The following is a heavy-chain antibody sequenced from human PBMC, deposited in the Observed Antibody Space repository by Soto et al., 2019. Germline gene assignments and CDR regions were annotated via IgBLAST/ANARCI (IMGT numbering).Heavy chain of an antibody. CDR1: GGTFSSYA. D-gene: IGHD2-15*01. CDR3: ARGSGGSSYYYYGMDV. J-gene: IGHJ6*02. V-gene: IGHV1-69*13. CDR2: IIPIFGTA. Sequence: SVKVSCKASGGTFSSYAINWVRQAPGQGLEWMGGIIPIFGTANYAQKFQGRVAITADESTSTAYMELSSLRSEDTAVYYCARGSGGSSYYYYGMDVWGQGTTVTVSS.